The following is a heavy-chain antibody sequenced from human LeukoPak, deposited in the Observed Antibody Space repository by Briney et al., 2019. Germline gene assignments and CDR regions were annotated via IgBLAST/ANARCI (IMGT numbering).Heavy chain of an antibody. CDR2: IYPGDSDT. D-gene: IGHD6-13*01. V-gene: IGHV5-51*01. CDR3: ARGDSSWYYYFDY. J-gene: IGHJ4*02. CDR1: GSLFTSYW. Sequence: KPGASLKISCQGSGSLFTSYWIGWVRPLPGKGLEWMGIIYPGDSDTRYSPSFQGQVTISADKSISTAYLQWSSLKASDTGMYYCARGDSSWYYYFDYWGQGTLVTVSS.